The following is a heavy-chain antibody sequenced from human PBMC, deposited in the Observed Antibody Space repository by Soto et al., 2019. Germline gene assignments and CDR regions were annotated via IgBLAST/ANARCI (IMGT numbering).Heavy chain of an antibody. D-gene: IGHD6-13*01. Sequence: EVQLLESGGGLVQPGGSLRLSCAASGFTFSSYAMSWVRQAPGKGLEWVSAISGSGGSTYYADSVKGRFTISRDNSKNTLYLQKNSVRAEDRAVYYGAKAQGCSSWYGGGFDYWGQGTLVTVSS. CDR1: GFTFSSYA. CDR3: AKAQGCSSWYGGGFDY. CDR2: ISGSGGST. V-gene: IGHV3-23*01. J-gene: IGHJ4*02.